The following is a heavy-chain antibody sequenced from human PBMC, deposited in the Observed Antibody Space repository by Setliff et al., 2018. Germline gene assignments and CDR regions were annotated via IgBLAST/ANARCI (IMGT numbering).Heavy chain of an antibody. D-gene: IGHD4-17*01. V-gene: IGHV4-38-2*02. Sequence: PSETLSLTCTVSGDSISSGYYWGWIRQTPGKGPEWIGSVHHSGRIYYKASLQSRVAISVDTSKNQFSLKVRSVTAADTAVYFCATQYFGDSANNWFDHWGLGTLVTVSS. J-gene: IGHJ5*02. CDR1: GDSISSGYY. CDR2: VHHSGRI. CDR3: ATQYFGDSANNWFDH.